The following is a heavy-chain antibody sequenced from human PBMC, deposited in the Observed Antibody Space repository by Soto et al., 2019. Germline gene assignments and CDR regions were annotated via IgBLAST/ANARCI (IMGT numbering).Heavy chain of an antibody. D-gene: IGHD3-10*01. CDR3: ATIDYGSGSRYYYFDY. J-gene: IGHJ4*02. Sequence: SETLSLTCAVYGGSFSGYYWSWIRRPPGKGLEWIGEINHSGSTNYNPSLKSRVTISVDTSKNQFSLKLSSVTAADTAVYYCATIDYGSGSRYYYFDYWGQGTLVTVS. CDR1: GGSFSGYY. V-gene: IGHV4-34*01. CDR2: INHSGST.